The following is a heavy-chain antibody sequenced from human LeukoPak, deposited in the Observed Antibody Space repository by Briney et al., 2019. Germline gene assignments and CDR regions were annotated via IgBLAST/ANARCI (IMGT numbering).Heavy chain of an antibody. D-gene: IGHD3-10*01. Sequence: GASVRVSCKASGYTFTKYGISWVRQAPGQELEWMAWISTYDSNTRTAQKFQDRVVMTTDISTRTAYMELHSLRFDDTAVYYCARDGILIRGIISNWFDPWGQGTLFTVSS. CDR2: ISTYDSNT. CDR1: GYTFTKYG. J-gene: IGHJ5*02. CDR3: ARDGILIRGIISNWFDP. V-gene: IGHV1-18*01.